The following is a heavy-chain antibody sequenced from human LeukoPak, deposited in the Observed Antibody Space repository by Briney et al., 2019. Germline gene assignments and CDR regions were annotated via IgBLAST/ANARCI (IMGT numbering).Heavy chain of an antibody. CDR1: GGSITNYY. V-gene: IGHV4-59*01. J-gene: IGHJ6*03. D-gene: IGHD3-3*01. Sequence: SETLSLTCTVSGGSITNYYWSWIRQPPGKGLEWIGYIYYSGSTNYNPSLKSRVTISVDTSKNQFSLKLSSVTAADTAVYYCARGPRDRSHRAYYDFWSGYYISYYYYMDVWGKGTTVTVSS. CDR2: IYYSGST. CDR3: ARGPRDRSHRAYYDFWSGYYISYYYYMDV.